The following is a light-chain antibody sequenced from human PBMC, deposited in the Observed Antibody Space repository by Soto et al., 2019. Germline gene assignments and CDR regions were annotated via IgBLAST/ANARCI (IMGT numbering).Light chain of an antibody. CDR1: QSLLHSDGYNS. CDR2: LGS. V-gene: IGKV2-28*01. Sequence: DIVMTQSPLSLPVTPGEPASISCRSSQSLLHSDGYNSLDWYLQKPGQSPQLLIYLGSNRASGVPDRFSGSGSGTDFTLKISRVEAEDVGLYYCMQVLETPRTFGQGTKVEIK. CDR3: MQVLETPRT. J-gene: IGKJ1*01.